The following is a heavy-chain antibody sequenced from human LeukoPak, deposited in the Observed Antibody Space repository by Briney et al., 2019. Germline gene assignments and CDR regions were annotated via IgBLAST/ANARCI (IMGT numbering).Heavy chain of an antibody. Sequence: PGRSLRLSCAASGFTFDDYAMHWVRQAPEKGLEWVSGISWNSGSIGYADSVKGRFTISRDNAKNSLYLQMNSLRAEDTALYYCAKDMTDSSGYYGGSCFDYWGQGTLVTVSS. CDR3: AKDMTDSSGYYGGSCFDY. V-gene: IGHV3-9*01. CDR1: GFTFDDYA. D-gene: IGHD3-22*01. J-gene: IGHJ4*02. CDR2: ISWNSGSI.